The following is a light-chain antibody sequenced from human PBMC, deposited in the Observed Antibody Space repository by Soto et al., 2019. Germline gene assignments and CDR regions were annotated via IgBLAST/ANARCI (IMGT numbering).Light chain of an antibody. CDR2: DAS. V-gene: IGKV1-5*01. J-gene: IGKJ1*01. CDR3: QQYNSYSWT. CDR1: QSISSW. Sequence: DIQMTQSPSTLSASVGDRVTITCRASQSISSWLAWYQQKPGKAPKLLIYDASSLESGVPSRFSGSGSGTGFTLTISSLEPDVFATYYCQQYNSYSWTFGQATKV.